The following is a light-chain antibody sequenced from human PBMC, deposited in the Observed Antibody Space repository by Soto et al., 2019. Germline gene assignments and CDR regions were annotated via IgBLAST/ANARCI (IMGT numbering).Light chain of an antibody. CDR2: GNS. CDR3: QSYDSSLSAHYV. V-gene: IGLV1-40*01. Sequence: QSVLTQPPSVSGAPGQRVTISCTGSSSNIGATYDVQWYQQLPGTAPKLLIYGNSNRPSGVPDRFSGSKSGTSASLSITGLQAYDAADYYFQSYDSSLSAHYVFGTGTKLTVL. CDR1: SSNIGATYD. J-gene: IGLJ1*01.